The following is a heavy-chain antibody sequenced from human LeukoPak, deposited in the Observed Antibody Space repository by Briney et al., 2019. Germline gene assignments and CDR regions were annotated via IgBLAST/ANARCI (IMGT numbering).Heavy chain of an antibody. J-gene: IGHJ3*02. CDR1: GGSISSGGYS. CDR3: ASGNTGYDRDSFDI. D-gene: IGHD5-12*01. Sequence: SETLSLTCAVSGGSISSGGYSWSWVRQPPGEGLEWVGYIYHSGSTYYNPSLQSRSTISLDRAKIQFSLKLSSMPAADTAVYYCASGNTGYDRDSFDIWGQGTMVTVSS. V-gene: IGHV4-30-2*01. CDR2: IYHSGST.